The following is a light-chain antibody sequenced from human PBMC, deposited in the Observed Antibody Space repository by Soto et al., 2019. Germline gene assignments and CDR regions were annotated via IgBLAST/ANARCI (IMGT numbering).Light chain of an antibody. CDR1: QCIYSR. Sequence: DIPMTQSPSSVAASVGDTVTLTCRASQCIYSRLGWYQQKPGKAPELLIYATSTLQNGVPSRFSGSGFGTDFTLSISSLQPEDSASYFCQQTDGFPLTFGGGTKVDI. CDR2: ATS. CDR3: QQTDGFPLT. V-gene: IGKV1D-12*01. J-gene: IGKJ4*02.